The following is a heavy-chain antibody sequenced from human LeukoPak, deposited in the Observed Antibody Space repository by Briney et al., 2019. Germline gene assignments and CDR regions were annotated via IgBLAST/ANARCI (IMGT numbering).Heavy chain of an antibody. CDR2: IYYSGST. Sequence: SETLSLTCTVSGGSISSYYWSWIRQPPGKGLEWIGYIYYSGSTNYNPSLKSRVTISVDTSKNQFSLKLSSVTVADTAVYYCAREGGPSGWYANLDYWGQGTLVTVSS. CDR3: AREGGPSGWYANLDY. V-gene: IGHV4-59*01. D-gene: IGHD6-19*01. J-gene: IGHJ4*02. CDR1: GGSISSYY.